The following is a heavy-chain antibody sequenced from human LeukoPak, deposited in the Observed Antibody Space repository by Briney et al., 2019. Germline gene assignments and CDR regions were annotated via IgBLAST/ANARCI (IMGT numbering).Heavy chain of an antibody. CDR1: SGSISTSNYY. CDR3: ARQEPTWIQLWFGSASFDP. J-gene: IGHJ5*02. Sequence: SETLSLTCTVSSGSISTSNYYWGWVRQPPGKALEWIGNIFYSGSTYYSPSLKSRVTISLDTSRNQFSLKLSSVTAADTAVYYCARQEPTWIQLWFGSASFDPWGQGTLVTVSS. V-gene: IGHV4-39*01. D-gene: IGHD5-18*01. CDR2: IFYSGST.